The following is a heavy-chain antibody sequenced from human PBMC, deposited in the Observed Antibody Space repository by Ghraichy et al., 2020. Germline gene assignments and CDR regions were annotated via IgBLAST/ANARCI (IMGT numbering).Heavy chain of an antibody. CDR1: GFTFSSYG. CDR2: ISYDGSNK. D-gene: IGHD2-15*01. J-gene: IGHJ4*02. CDR3: AKDLFAASYSFDY. Sequence: GGSLRLSCAASGFTFSSYGMHWVRQAPGKGLEWVAVISYDGSNKYYVDSVKGRFTISRDNSKNTLYLQMNSLRAEDTAVYYCAKDLFAASYSFDYWGQGTLVTVSS. V-gene: IGHV3-30*18.